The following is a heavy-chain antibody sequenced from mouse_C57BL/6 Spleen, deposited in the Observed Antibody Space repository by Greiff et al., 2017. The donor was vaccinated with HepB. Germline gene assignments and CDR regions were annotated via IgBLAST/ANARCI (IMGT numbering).Heavy chain of an antibody. Sequence: VQLQESGAELVKPGASVKLSCKASGYTFTEYTIHWVKQRPGQGLEWIGWFYPGSGSIKYNEKFKDKATLTADKSSSTVYMELSRLTSEDSAVYYCARHEDADGYYPYYAMDYWGQGTSVTVSS. CDR2: FYPGSGSI. D-gene: IGHD2-3*01. CDR1: GYTFTEYT. V-gene: IGHV1-62-2*01. CDR3: ARHEDADGYYPYYAMDY. J-gene: IGHJ4*01.